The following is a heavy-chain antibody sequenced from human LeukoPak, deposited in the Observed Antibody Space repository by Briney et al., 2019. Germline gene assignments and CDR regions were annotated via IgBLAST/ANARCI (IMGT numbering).Heavy chain of an antibody. CDR1: GFTFSN. J-gene: IGHJ4*02. CDR3: ARDLGYYAGDY. CDR2: IRYDGSDE. Sequence: GGSLRLSCAASGFTFSNMHWVRQGPGKGLEWVAFIRYDGSDEYYADSVKGRFTISRDNAKNSLYLQMNSLRAEDTAVYYCARDLGYYAGDYWGQGTLVTVSS. V-gene: IGHV3-30*02. D-gene: IGHD3-3*01.